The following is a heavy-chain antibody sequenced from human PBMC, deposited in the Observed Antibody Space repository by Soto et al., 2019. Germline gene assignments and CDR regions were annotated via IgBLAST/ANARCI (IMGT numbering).Heavy chain of an antibody. CDR2: ISGSGGST. D-gene: IGHD3-3*01. CDR1: GFTFSSYA. J-gene: IGHJ5*02. CDR3: AKGERKVRFLEWTISILRYNWCDP. V-gene: IGHV3-23*01. Sequence: EVQLLESGGGLVQPGGSLRLSCAASGFTFSSYAMSWVRQAPGKGLEWVSAISGSGGSTYYADSVKGRFTISRDNSKNTLYQQMNSLRDEDTAVYYLAKGERKVRFLEWTISILRYNWCDPWGQGTLVTV.